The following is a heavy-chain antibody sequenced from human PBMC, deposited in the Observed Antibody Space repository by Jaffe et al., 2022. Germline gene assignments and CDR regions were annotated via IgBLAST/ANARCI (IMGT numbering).Heavy chain of an antibody. V-gene: IGHV4-38-2*01. D-gene: IGHD6-19*01. CDR1: GYSISSGYY. J-gene: IGHJ4*02. Sequence: QVQLQESGPGLVKPSETLSLTCAVSGYSISSGYYWGWIRQPPGKGLEWIGSIYHSGSTYYNPSLKSRVTISVDTSKNQFSLKLSSVTAADTAVYYCAGPKAVAGHVFDYWGQGTLVTVSS. CDR3: AGPKAVAGHVFDY. CDR2: IYHSGST.